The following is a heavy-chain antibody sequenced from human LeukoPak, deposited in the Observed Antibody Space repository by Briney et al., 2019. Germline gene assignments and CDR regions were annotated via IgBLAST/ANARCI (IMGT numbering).Heavy chain of an antibody. CDR3: ARRGSGASLEYYFDL. V-gene: IGHV4-59*08. D-gene: IGHD1-14*01. Sequence: SESLSLTCTVSGGSISSYYWSWIRQPPGKGLEYIGYIYYSGNTNSNPSLNSRVTISVDTSKNQFSLKLSSVTAADTAVYYCARRGSGASLEYYFDLWGRGTLVTVSS. CDR2: IYYSGNT. CDR1: GGSISSYY. J-gene: IGHJ2*01.